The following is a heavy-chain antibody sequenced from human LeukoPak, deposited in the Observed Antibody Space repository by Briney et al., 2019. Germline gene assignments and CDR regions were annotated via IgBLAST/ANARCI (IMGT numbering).Heavy chain of an antibody. CDR3: AKDRSYSSSWYSNY. Sequence: PGGSLRLSCAASGFTFSSYWMSWIRQAPGKGLEWVSYISSSGSTIYYADSVKGRFTISRDNAKNSLYLQMNSLRAEDTAVYYCAKDRSYSSSWYSNYWGQGTLVTVSS. CDR1: GFTFSSYW. CDR2: ISSSGSTI. V-gene: IGHV3-11*01. J-gene: IGHJ4*02. D-gene: IGHD6-13*01.